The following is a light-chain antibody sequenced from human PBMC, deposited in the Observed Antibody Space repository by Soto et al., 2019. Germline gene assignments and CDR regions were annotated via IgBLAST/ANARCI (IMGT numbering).Light chain of an antibody. CDR3: SSYTSRSTL. CDR2: EVS. J-gene: IGLJ1*01. V-gene: IGLV2-14*01. Sequence: QSLRTEPASVSGSTGQSITVSCTGTSNDVGGYDYVSWYQQEPGKAPKVIIYEVSNRPSGVSDRFSGSKSGNMASLTISGLQAAAEADYYCSSYTSRSTLFGTGTKVTVL. CDR1: SNDVGGYDY.